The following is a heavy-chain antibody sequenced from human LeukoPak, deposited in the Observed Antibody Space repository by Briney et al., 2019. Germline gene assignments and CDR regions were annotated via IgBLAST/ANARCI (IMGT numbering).Heavy chain of an antibody. CDR2: IYSGGNT. D-gene: IGHD3-16*01. CDR1: GFTVSNNY. Sequence: PGGSLRLSCGASGFTVSNNYMSWVRQVPGKGLEWVSVIYSGGNTYYADSVKGRFTISRDNSKNTLFLQMNSLRAEDMAVYYCARMRGESAPTWGQGTLVTVSS. CDR3: ARMRGESAPT. V-gene: IGHV3-66*01. J-gene: IGHJ4*02.